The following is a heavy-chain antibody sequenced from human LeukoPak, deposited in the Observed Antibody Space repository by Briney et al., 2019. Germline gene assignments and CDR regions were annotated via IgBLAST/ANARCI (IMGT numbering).Heavy chain of an antibody. J-gene: IGHJ5*02. CDR2: INHSGST. Sequence: ETLSLTCAVYGGSFSGYYWSWIRQPPGKGLEWIGEINHSGSTNYNPSLKSRVTIPVDTSKNQFSLKLSPVTAADTAVYYCARAPTYYYGSGSYPGLNWFDPWGQGTLVTVSS. CDR3: ARAPTYYYGSGSYPGLNWFDP. V-gene: IGHV4-34*01. D-gene: IGHD3-10*01. CDR1: GGSFSGYY.